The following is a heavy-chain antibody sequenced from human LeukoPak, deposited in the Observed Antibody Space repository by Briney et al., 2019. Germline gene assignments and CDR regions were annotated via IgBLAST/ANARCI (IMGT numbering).Heavy chain of an antibody. CDR3: ARRYCSSDICNHLDC. D-gene: IGHD2-2*01. Sequence: GGSLRLSCEASGFTFSSYQISWVRQAPGKGLEWVSYISSSGSNIYYADSVKGRFTISRDNAKNSLYLQMNSLRAEDTAVYYCARRYCSSDICNHLDCWGQGTLVTVSS. CDR2: ISSSGSNI. V-gene: IGHV3-48*03. J-gene: IGHJ4*02. CDR1: GFTFSSYQ.